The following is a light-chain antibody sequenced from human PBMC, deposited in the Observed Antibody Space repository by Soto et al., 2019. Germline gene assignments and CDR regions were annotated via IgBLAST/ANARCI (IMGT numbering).Light chain of an antibody. J-gene: IGKJ1*01. CDR3: QQANSFPPWT. Sequence: DIQMTQSPSSVSASVGDRVTITCRTSQGISNWLAWYQQRPGKAPRLLIYAASSLQSGVPSRFSGSGSGTDFTLTISSLQPEDFATYYCQQANSFPPWTFGQGTKVEIK. CDR2: AAS. V-gene: IGKV1-12*01. CDR1: QGISNW.